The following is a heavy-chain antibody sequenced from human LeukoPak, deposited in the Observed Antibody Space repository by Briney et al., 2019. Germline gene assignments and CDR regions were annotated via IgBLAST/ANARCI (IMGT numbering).Heavy chain of an antibody. D-gene: IGHD3-3*01. CDR2: IRYDGSNK. V-gene: IGHV3-30*02. CDR1: GFNFRAYW. CDR3: AKDGYDFWSGYYDYYYMDV. J-gene: IGHJ6*03. Sequence: GGSLRLSCTTSGFNFRAYWMGWVRQAPGKGLEWVASIRYDGSNKYYADSVKGRFTISRDNSKNTLYLQMNSLRAEDTAVYYCAKDGYDFWSGYYDYYYMDVWGKGTTVTVSS.